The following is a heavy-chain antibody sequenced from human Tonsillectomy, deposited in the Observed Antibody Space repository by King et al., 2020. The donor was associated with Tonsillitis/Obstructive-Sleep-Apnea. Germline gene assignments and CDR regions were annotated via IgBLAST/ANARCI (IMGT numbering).Heavy chain of an antibody. V-gene: IGHV4-34*01. Sequence: VQLQQWGAGLLKPSETLSLTCAVYGGSFSGYYWSWIRQPPGKGLEWIGEINHSGSTNYNPSLKSRVTISVDTSKNQFSLKLSSVSAADTAVHYCARGVNIMVQGVIISYYYMDVWGKGTTVTVSS. D-gene: IGHD3-10*01. CDR2: INHSGST. CDR3: ARGVNIMVQGVIISYYYMDV. CDR1: GGSFSGYY. J-gene: IGHJ6*03.